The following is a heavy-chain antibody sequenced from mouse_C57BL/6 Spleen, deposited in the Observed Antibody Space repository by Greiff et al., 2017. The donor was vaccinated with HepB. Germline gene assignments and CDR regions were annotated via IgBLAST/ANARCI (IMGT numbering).Heavy chain of an antibody. Sequence: QVQLKESGAELVKPGASVKISCKASGYAFSSYWMNWVKQRPGKGLEWIGQIYPGDGDTNYNGKFKGKATLTADKSSSTAYMQLSSLTSEDSAVYFCARFRLLVGYYWGQGTTLTVSS. CDR3: ARFRLLVGYY. J-gene: IGHJ2*01. CDR1: GYAFSSYW. V-gene: IGHV1-80*01. D-gene: IGHD1-1*01. CDR2: IYPGDGDT.